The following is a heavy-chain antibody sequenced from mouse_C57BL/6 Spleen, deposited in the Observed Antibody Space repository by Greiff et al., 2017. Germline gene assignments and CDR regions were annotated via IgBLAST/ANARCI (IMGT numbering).Heavy chain of an antibody. Sequence: QVQLQQPGAELVMPGASVKLSCKASGYTFPSYWMHWVKQRPGQGLEWIGEIDPSDSYTNYNQKFKGKSTLTVAKSSSTAYMQLSSLTAEDAAVDYCARFTTVWYFDVWGTGTTVTVSS. CDR3: ARFTTVWYFDV. D-gene: IGHD1-1*01. CDR2: IDPSDSYT. CDR1: GYTFPSYW. V-gene: IGHV1-69*01. J-gene: IGHJ1*03.